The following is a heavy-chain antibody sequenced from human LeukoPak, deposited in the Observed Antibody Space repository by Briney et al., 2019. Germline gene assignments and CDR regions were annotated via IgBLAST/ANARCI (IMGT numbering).Heavy chain of an antibody. D-gene: IGHD3-16*01. CDR1: GFPFSNSW. Sequence: GGSLRLSCGASGFPFSNSWMTWLRQAPGKGLEWVANINHDGSEKYYVDSMKGRFTISRDNVKNSLYLQVNSLRAEDTAVYYCARDSGHGGIFDYWGQGTLVTVSS. J-gene: IGHJ4*02. CDR3: ARDSGHGGIFDY. V-gene: IGHV3-7*01. CDR2: INHDGSEK.